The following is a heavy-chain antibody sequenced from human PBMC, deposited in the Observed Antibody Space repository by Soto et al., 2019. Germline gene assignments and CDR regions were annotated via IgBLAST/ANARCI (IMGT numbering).Heavy chain of an antibody. J-gene: IGHJ4*02. D-gene: IGHD3-16*01. V-gene: IGHV1-18*01. CDR1: GYTFTSSG. CDR2: ISAYNGNT. Sequence: QVQLVQSGAEVKKPGASVKVSCEASGYTFTSSGISWVRQAPGQGLEWMGWISAYNGNTYYVEKFQGRVTMTTDPSTSTAYMHLRSLGSDGTAVYYCARDYGFPVGYWGQGTLVTVSS. CDR3: ARDYGFPVGY.